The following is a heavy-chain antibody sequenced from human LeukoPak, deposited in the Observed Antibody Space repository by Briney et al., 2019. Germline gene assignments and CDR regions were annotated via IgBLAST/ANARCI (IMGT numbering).Heavy chain of an antibody. CDR3: ARDIAAAGSYYLYGMDV. CDR1: GYTFTGYY. Sequence: ASVKVSCKASGYTFTGYYMHWVRQAPGQGLEWMGWINPNSGGTNFVQKFQGRVTMTRDTSISTAYMELSSLRSDDTAVYYCARDIAAAGSYYLYGMDVWGQGTTVTVSS. D-gene: IGHD6-13*01. CDR2: INPNSGGT. V-gene: IGHV1-2*02. J-gene: IGHJ6*02.